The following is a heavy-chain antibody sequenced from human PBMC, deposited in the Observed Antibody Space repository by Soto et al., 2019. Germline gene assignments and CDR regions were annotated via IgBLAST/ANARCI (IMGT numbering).Heavy chain of an antibody. Sequence: ASVKVSCKASGYTFTSYYMHWVRQAPGQGLEWMGIINPSGGSTSYAQKFQGRVTMTRDTSTSTVYMELSSLRSEDTAVYYCARSGPYCGGDCYWSAVVTPYYYYGMDVWGKGTTVTVSS. CDR2: INPSGGST. D-gene: IGHD2-21*02. J-gene: IGHJ6*04. CDR3: ARSGPYCGGDCYWSAVVTPYYYYGMDV. CDR1: GYTFTSYY. V-gene: IGHV1-46*01.